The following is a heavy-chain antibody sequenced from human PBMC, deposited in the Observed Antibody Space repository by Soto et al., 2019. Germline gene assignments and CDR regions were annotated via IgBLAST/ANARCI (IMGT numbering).Heavy chain of an antibody. D-gene: IGHD3-10*01. CDR2: LTGSSSNI. CDR3: ANGRATYGLLTHDY. V-gene: IGHV3-23*01. J-gene: IGHJ4*02. Sequence: EVQLLESGGGLVQPGGSLRLSCAASGFSFRNYAMSWVRQAPGKGLEWISTLTGSSSNIYYADSVKGRFAISRDNPRNTLYLQMNSLTAEDTTVYYCANGRATYGLLTHDYWGQGTLVTVSS. CDR1: GFSFRNYA.